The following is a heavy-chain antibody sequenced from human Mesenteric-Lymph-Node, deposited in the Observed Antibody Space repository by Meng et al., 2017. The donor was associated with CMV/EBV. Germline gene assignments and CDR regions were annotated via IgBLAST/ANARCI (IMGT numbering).Heavy chain of an antibody. Sequence: LSCAASGFAFRNNAMSWVRQAPGKGLEWVSIIYSGGFTTSYADPVRGRFTISRDDSKTTLFLQMNGLRAEDTALYYCAKHDRLAFDSWGQGTLVTVSS. V-gene: IGHV3-23*03. CDR1: GFAFRNNA. CDR2: IYSGGFTT. CDR3: AKHDRLAFDS. D-gene: IGHD3-9*01. J-gene: IGHJ4*02.